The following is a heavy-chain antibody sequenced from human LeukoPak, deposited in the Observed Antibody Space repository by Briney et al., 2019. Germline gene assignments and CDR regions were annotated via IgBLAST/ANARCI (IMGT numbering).Heavy chain of an antibody. J-gene: IGHJ4*02. Sequence: ASVKVSCKASGYTFTGYYMHWVRQAPGQGLEWMGWINPNSGGTNYAQKFQGRVTMTRDTSISTAYMDLSSLTSGDTAVYYCARDLGVLGHCSGGSCYQVGYWGQGTLVTVSS. CDR3: ARDLGVLGHCSGGSCYQVGY. CDR2: INPNSGGT. CDR1: GYTFTGYY. D-gene: IGHD2-15*01. V-gene: IGHV1-2*02.